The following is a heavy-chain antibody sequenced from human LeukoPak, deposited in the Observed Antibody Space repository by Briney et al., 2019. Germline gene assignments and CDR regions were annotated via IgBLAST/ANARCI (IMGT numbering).Heavy chain of an antibody. CDR3: VSHDAGGVGSYLPLSSFDK. V-gene: IGHV3-23*01. Sequence: GGSLRLSCAASGLSSRNYAMSWVRQPPGKGLEWVSVINIGDDSSYHADSVKGRFTISEDRSKKTVVLLMSRLRVEDTAVYYCVSHDAGGVGSYLPLSSFDKWGQGTRVTVSP. D-gene: IGHD3-16*02. CDR1: GLSSRNYA. CDR2: INIGDDSS. J-gene: IGHJ4*02.